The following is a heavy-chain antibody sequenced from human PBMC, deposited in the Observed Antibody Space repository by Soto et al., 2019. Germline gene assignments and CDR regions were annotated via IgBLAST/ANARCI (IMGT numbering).Heavy chain of an antibody. CDR1: GYTFTSYG. D-gene: IGHD2-2*01. V-gene: IGHV1-18*01. CDR3: ARLQYCSSSQCYYYYMDV. Sequence: ASVKVSCKASGYTFTSYGISWVRQAPGQGLEWMGWISAYNGNTNYAQKLQGRVTMTTDTSTSTAYMELRSLRSDDTAVYYCARLQYCSSSQCYYYYMDVWGKGTTVTVSS. CDR2: ISAYNGNT. J-gene: IGHJ6*03.